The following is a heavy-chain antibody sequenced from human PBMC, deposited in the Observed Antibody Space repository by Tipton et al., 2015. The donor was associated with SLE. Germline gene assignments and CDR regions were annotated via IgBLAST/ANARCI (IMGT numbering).Heavy chain of an antibody. J-gene: IGHJ5*02. Sequence: TLSLTCTVSGYSMTSGHYWGWIRQPPGKGLEWIGSIYHSGSGSTSHNPSLKSRVTISVDTSTNRFSLKLRSVTAADTAVYFCARVTNIIRGVILHDWFDPWGQGTLVTVSS. D-gene: IGHD3-10*01. CDR3: ARVTNIIRGVILHDWFDP. CDR1: GYSMTSGHY. V-gene: IGHV4-38-2*02. CDR2: IYHSGSGST.